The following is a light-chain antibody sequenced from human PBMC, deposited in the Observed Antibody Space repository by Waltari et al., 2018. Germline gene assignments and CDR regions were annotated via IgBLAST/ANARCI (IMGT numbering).Light chain of an antibody. V-gene: IGLV2-23*02. CDR3: CSYAGSSTHVL. CDR1: SSAVGGYNY. Sequence: QSALTQPASVSGSPGQSITISCTGTSSAVGGYNYVSWYQQYPDKAPTLMIYDVSKRPSGVSNRFSGSKSGNTASLTISGLQAEDEADYYCCSYAGSSTHVLFGGGTKLTVL. CDR2: DVS. J-gene: IGLJ2*01.